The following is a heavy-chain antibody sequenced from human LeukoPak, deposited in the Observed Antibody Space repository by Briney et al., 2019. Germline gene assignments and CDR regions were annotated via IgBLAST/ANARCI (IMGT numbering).Heavy chain of an antibody. CDR2: IYTSGTT. J-gene: IGHJ5*02. Sequence: SETLSLTCTVSGGSISSSSYYWGWIRQPAGKGLEWIGRIYTSGTTHYNPSLENRVIISVGTSKNQFSLKLSSVTAADTAVYYCVLRVRGVLQYNWFDPWGQGTLVTVSS. CDR3: VLRVRGVLQYNWFDP. D-gene: IGHD3-10*01. V-gene: IGHV4-61*02. CDR1: GGSISSSSYY.